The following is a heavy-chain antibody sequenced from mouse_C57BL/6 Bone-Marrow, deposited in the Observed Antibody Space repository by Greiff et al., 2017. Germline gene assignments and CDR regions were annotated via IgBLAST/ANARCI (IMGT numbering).Heavy chain of an antibody. CDR2: IYPRSGIT. CDR3: ARGAYYMDDYAVDY. Sequence: QVQLQQSGAELARPGASVKLSCKASGYTFTSYGISWVKQRTGQGLEWIGEIYPRSGITYYNEKFNGKATLTVAKSSSTAYMELRCLPSADSAVFFCARGAYYMDDYAVDYWGQGTSGTVSS. D-gene: IGHD2-12*01. V-gene: IGHV1-81*01. J-gene: IGHJ4*01. CDR1: GYTFTSYG.